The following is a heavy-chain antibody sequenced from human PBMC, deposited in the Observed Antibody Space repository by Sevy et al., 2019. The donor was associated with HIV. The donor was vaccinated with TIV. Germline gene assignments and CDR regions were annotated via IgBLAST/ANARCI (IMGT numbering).Heavy chain of an antibody. J-gene: IGHJ4*02. D-gene: IGHD3-3*01. CDR3: ARLDFWSGYPYFDY. CDR1: GGSISSSSYY. V-gene: IGHV4-39*01. CDR2: IYYSGST. Sequence: SETLSLTCTVSGGSISSSSYYWGWIRQPPGKGLEWFGSIYYSGSTYYNPSLKSRVTISVDTSRNQFSLKLSSVTAADTAVYYCARLDFWSGYPYFDYWGQGTLVTVSS.